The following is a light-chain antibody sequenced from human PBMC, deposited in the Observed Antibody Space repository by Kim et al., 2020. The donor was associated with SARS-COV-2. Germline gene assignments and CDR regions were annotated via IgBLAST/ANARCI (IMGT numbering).Light chain of an antibody. CDR1: QSNIGDNT. CDR2: NNN. V-gene: IGLV1-44*01. J-gene: IGLJ3*02. Sequence: QSVLTQPPSTSGTPGQRVTITCSGSQSNIGDNTVDWYQQLPGAAPKLLIYNNNLRPSGVPERFSGSRSGTSASLAISGLQSEDEADYYCATWDDKRDGRVFGGWTTLTVL. CDR3: ATWDDKRDGRV.